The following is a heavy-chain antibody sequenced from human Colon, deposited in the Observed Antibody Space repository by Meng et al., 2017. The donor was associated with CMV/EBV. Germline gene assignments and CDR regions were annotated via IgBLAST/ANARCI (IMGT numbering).Heavy chain of an antibody. J-gene: IGHJ4*02. Sequence: SGGTVSSYARNWLRQAPGQGPEWLGGSIPLLGTANYPRKYLGRVTITTDDSTNTAYMELKSLTSEDTAVYYCARGFGSTTVTSYFDSWGQGTLVTVSS. CDR2: SIPLLGTA. D-gene: IGHD4-17*01. CDR3: ARGFGSTTVTSYFDS. V-gene: IGHV1-69*05. CDR1: GGTVSSYA.